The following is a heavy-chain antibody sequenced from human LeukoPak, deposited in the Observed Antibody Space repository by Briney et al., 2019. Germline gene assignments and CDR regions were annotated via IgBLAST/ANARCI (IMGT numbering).Heavy chain of an antibody. D-gene: IGHD6-19*01. CDR1: GGTFSSYA. J-gene: IGHJ4*02. CDR3: ARWAYSSGWGASGI. CDR2: IIPIFGTA. V-gene: IGHV1-69*13. Sequence: ASVKVSCKASGGTFSSYAISWVRQAPGQGLEWMGGIIPIFGTANYAQKFQGRVTITADESTSTAYMGLSSLRSEDTAVYYCARWAYSSGWGASGIWGQGTLITVSS.